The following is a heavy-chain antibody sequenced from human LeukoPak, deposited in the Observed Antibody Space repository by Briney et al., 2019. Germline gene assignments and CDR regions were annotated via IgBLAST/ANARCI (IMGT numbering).Heavy chain of an antibody. Sequence: GGSLRLSCAASGFTFSSYGMHWVRQAPGKGLEWVAVIWYDGSNKYYADSVKGRFTISRDNSKNTLYLQMNSLRAEDTAVYYCARDFLPLYGSGSPDYWGQGTLVTVSS. J-gene: IGHJ4*02. V-gene: IGHV3-33*08. CDR1: GFTFSSYG. CDR2: IWYDGSNK. CDR3: ARDFLPLYGSGSPDY. D-gene: IGHD3-10*01.